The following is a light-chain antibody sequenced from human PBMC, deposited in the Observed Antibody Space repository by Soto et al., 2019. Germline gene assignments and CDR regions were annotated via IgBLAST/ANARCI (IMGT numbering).Light chain of an antibody. CDR1: QTFSNSF. V-gene: IGKV3-20*01. CDR2: GAS. J-gene: IGKJ5*01. CDR3: QQCGSSST. Sequence: DIVLTQSPGTLSLSPGERATLSCRASQTFSNSFLSWFQQIPGQAPRLLIYGASLRATGIPDRVSGSGSGTDFTLTSSRLEHEDFAVYYCQQCGSSSTFGQGTRLEIK.